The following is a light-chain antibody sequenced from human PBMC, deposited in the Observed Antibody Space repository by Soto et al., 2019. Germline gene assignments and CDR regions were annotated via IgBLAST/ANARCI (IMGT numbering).Light chain of an antibody. V-gene: IGLV2-14*01. CDR1: SSDVGNYNY. J-gene: IGLJ1*01. Sequence: QSVLTQPASVSGSPGQSITISCTGTSSDVGNYNYVSWYQQYPGRVPKLLIYMVSNRPSGVSNRFSGSKSGNTASLTISGLQAEDEADYFCGSYTGSITDVFGTGTKVTVL. CDR3: GSYTGSITDV. CDR2: MVS.